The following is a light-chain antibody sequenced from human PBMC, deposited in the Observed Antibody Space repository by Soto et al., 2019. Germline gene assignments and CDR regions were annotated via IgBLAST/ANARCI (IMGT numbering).Light chain of an antibody. CDR3: QKYNSAPLT. V-gene: IGKV1-27*01. J-gene: IGKJ4*01. CDR1: QSIGYW. CDR2: AAS. Sequence: DIQMTQSPSSLSASVGDRVTITCRASQSIGYWLAWYQQKPGKAPNLLIYAASTLQAGVPSRFSGSGSGTDFTLTISSLQPEDVAAYYCQKYNSAPLTFGGGTKVDIK.